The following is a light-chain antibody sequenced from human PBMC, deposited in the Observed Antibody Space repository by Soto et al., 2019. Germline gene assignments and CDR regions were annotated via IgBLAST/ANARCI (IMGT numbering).Light chain of an antibody. CDR2: DAS. CDR3: QQYNTYSPVT. Sequence: DIQMTQSPSTLSASVGDRVTITCRASQSISSWLAWYQQKPGKAPKLLIYDASSLESGVPSRFSGSGSGTEFTLTISSLQPDDFASYYCQQYNTYSPVTVGQGTTLEIK. J-gene: IGKJ2*01. CDR1: QSISSW. V-gene: IGKV1-5*01.